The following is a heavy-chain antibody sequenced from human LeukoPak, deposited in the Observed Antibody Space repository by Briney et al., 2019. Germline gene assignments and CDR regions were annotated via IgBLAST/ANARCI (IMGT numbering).Heavy chain of an antibody. Sequence: SETLSLTCTVSGGSISSYYWSWIRQPPGKGLEWIGYIYYNGSTNYNPSLKSRVTISVDTSKNQFSLKLSSVTAADTAVYYCAGTSRYSSSWYVYYGLDVWGQGTTVTVSS. CDR3: AGTSRYSSSWYVYYGLDV. CDR2: IYYNGST. J-gene: IGHJ6*02. CDR1: GGSISSYY. V-gene: IGHV4-59*01. D-gene: IGHD6-13*01.